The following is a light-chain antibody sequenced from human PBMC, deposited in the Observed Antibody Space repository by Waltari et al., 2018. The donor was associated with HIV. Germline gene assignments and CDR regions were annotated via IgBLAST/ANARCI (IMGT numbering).Light chain of an antibody. CDR3: SLYTGTTNVL. V-gene: IGLV2-18*01. CDR2: EVN. J-gene: IGLJ2*01. Sequence: QSALTQPPSVSGSPGQSVSISCTGSSSDVGSYNRVSWYQQPPGTAPKLIIYEVNNRPSGVPDRFSGSQSGNTASRTISGLQAEDEADYYCSLYTGTTNVLFGGGTKLTVL. CDR1: SSDVGSYNR.